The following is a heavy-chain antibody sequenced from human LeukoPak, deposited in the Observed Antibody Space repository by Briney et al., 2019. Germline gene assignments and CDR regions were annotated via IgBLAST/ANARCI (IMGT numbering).Heavy chain of an antibody. J-gene: IGHJ4*02. CDR3: ARAYSSGWYRFDY. CDR2: IYYSGST. Sequence: SETLSLTCTVSGGSISSYYWSWIRQPPGKGLEWIGYIYYSGSTNYNPSLKSRVTISVDTSKNQFSLKLSSVTAADTAVCYCARAYSSGWYRFDYWGQGTLVTVSS. D-gene: IGHD6-19*01. CDR1: GGSISSYY. V-gene: IGHV4-59*01.